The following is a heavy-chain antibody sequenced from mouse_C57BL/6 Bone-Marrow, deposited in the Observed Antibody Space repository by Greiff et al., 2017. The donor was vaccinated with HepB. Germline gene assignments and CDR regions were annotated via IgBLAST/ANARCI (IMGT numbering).Heavy chain of an antibody. CDR3: ASRSYYSNYPFAY. V-gene: IGHV1-64*01. Sequence: QVHVKQPGAELVKPGASVKLSCKASGYTFTSYWMNWVKQRPGQGLEWIGMIHPNSGSINYNEKCKSTATLTVETSSSTAYMQRSSLTSEDSAVYYCASRSYYSNYPFAYCGQGTLVTVSA. J-gene: IGHJ3*01. CDR1: GYTFTSYW. D-gene: IGHD2-5*01. CDR2: IHPNSGSI.